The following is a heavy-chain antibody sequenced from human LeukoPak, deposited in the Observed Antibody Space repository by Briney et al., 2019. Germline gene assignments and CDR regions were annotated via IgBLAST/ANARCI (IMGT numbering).Heavy chain of an antibody. CDR3: ARPPPASMIRGVIIPHFDT. D-gene: IGHD3-10*01. Sequence: PGGSLRLSCAASGFTFSSYAMHWVRQAPGKGLEWVAVISYDGSHQYYADSVQGRSTISRDTPKNTLYLQMNSLRPEDTAIYYCARPPPASMIRGVIIPHFDTWGQGTLVTVSS. J-gene: IGHJ4*02. V-gene: IGHV3-30*04. CDR2: ISYDGSHQ. CDR1: GFTFSSYA.